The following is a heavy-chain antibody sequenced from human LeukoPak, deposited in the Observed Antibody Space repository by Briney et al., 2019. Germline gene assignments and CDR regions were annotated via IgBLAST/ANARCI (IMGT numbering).Heavy chain of an antibody. CDR2: ISSSGSTI. CDR1: GFTFSSYD. V-gene: IGHV3-48*03. D-gene: IGHD1-1*01. Sequence: GGSLTLSCAASGFTFSSYDMNWVRQAPGKGLEWVSYISSSGSTIYYADSVKGRFTISRDNAKNSLYLQMNSLRAEDTAVYYCADWNDGGYFDYWGQGTLVTVSS. J-gene: IGHJ4*02. CDR3: ADWNDGGYFDY.